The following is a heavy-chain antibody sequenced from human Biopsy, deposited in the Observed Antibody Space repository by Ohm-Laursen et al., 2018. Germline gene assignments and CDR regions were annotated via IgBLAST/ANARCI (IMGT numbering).Heavy chain of an antibody. J-gene: IGHJ3*02. CDR3: ARDIYYMTNWRAFDM. CDR2: INIDGSTT. D-gene: IGHD1-1*01. CDR1: GFSSSSYW. Sequence: SLRLSCAASGFSSSSYWMHWVRQAPGKGLVWVSRINIDGSTTRYADSVKGRFTISRDNAKNTLYLQMNSLGVEDSAVYYCARDIYYMTNWRAFDMWGQGTMVTVAS. V-gene: IGHV3-74*01.